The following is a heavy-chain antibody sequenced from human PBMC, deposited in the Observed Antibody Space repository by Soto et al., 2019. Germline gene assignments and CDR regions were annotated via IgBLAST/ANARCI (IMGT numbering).Heavy chain of an antibody. V-gene: IGHV4-31*03. CDR3: ARGSSRWSSIRLDD. CDR1: SGSITSVNSY. D-gene: IGHD6-19*01. CDR2: IYYSGSS. J-gene: IGHJ4*02. Sequence: PSETLSLTCTVSSGSITSVNSYWSWIRQFPGKGLEWIGYIYYSGSSYYNPSLKGRVTISEDTSKKQFSLKLNSVTAADTAVYYCARGSSRWSSIRLDDWGQGTLVTVSS.